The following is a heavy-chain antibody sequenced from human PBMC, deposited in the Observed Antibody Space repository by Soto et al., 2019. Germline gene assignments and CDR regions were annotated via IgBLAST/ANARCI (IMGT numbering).Heavy chain of an antibody. Sequence: ASVKVSCKASGYTFTSYGISWVRQAPGQGLEWMGWISAYNGNTNYAQKLQGRVTMTTDTSTSTAYMELRSLRSDDTAVYYCAAFNLRFLEWLTYGMDVWGQGTTVTVSS. CDR2: ISAYNGNT. CDR1: GYTFTSYG. CDR3: AAFNLRFLEWLTYGMDV. V-gene: IGHV1-18*04. J-gene: IGHJ6*02. D-gene: IGHD3-3*01.